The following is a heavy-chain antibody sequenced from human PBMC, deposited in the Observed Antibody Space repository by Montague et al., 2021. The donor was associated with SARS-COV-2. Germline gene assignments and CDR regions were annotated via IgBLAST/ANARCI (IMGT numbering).Heavy chain of an antibody. CDR1: GCSISSTYYY. Sequence: SETLSLTCTVSGCSISSTYYYSCFVRPPPGKLLEFIGSIYHSGSSYYKPPLNSRVTILMDTSKNQFSLQLNSVTAADTAVYYCARVSDGGPYLSGDYWGQGTMVTVSA. CDR3: ARVSDGGPYLSGDY. CDR2: IYHSGSS. J-gene: IGHJ4*02. D-gene: IGHD1-26*01. V-gene: IGHV4-39*07.